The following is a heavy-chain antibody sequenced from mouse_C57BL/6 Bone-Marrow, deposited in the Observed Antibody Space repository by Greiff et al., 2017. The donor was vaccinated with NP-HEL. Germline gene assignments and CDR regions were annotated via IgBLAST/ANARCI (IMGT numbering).Heavy chain of an antibody. Sequence: VHVKQSGPELVKPGASVKISCKASGYSFTGYYMNWVKQSPEKSLEWIGEINPSTGGTTYNQKFKAKATLTVDKSSSTAYMQLKSLTSEDSAVYYCARGTTVVPYYFDYWGQGTTLTVSS. V-gene: IGHV1-42*01. J-gene: IGHJ2*01. CDR2: INPSTGGT. D-gene: IGHD1-1*01. CDR1: GYSFTGYY. CDR3: ARGTTVVPYYFDY.